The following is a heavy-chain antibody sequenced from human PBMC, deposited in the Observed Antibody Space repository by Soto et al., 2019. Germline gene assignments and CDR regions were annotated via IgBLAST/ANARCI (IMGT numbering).Heavy chain of an antibody. CDR1: GFTFSTYS. J-gene: IGHJ5*02. Sequence: LRLSCAASGFTFSTYSMNWVRQAPGKGLEWVSSISSSSSYIYYADSVKGRFTISRDNAKNSLYLQMNSLRAEDTAVYYCAREILTGYYPAGWFDPWGQGTLVTVSS. CDR2: ISSSSSYI. V-gene: IGHV3-21*01. CDR3: AREILTGYYPAGWFDP. D-gene: IGHD3-9*01.